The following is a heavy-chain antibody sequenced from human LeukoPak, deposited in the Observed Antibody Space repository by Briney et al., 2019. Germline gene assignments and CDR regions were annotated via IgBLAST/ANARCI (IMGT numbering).Heavy chain of an antibody. J-gene: IGHJ4*02. CDR3: TRLTWTDADDF. D-gene: IGHD3/OR15-3a*01. V-gene: IGHV4-39*01. CDR1: GGSFTTSSHY. CDR2: LYNSGST. Sequence: SETLSLTCTVSGGSFTTSSHYWGGIRQPPGKGLEWIGSLYNSGSTYYNPSLQSRVTISVETSKNQISLRLTSVTTADTAVYYCTRLTWTDADDFWGQGTLVSVSS.